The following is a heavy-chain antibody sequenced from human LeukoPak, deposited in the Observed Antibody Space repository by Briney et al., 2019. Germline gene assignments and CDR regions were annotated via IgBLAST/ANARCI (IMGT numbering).Heavy chain of an antibody. D-gene: IGHD5-18*01. J-gene: IGHJ4*02. V-gene: IGHV3-23*01. Sequence: TGGSLRLSCVASGFTFNKYAMSWVRQAPGKGLEWVSSITGSGGLTDYADSVKGRLTISRDNSKNTLSLQMNSLGAEDTALYYCAKTSTGNTYDSFDFWGQGTLVTVSS. CDR2: ITGSGGLT. CDR3: AKTSTGNTYDSFDF. CDR1: GFTFNKYA.